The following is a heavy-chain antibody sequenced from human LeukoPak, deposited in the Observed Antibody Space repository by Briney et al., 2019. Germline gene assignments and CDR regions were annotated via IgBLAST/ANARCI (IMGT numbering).Heavy chain of an antibody. CDR1: GFTFSNYW. J-gene: IGHJ1*01. CDR3: AKAQQQLVALGYFQH. Sequence: GGSLRLSCAASGFTFSNYWMRWVRQAPGKGLEWVASTEQDGSEKYYVDSVKGRFTISRDNSKNTLYLQMNSLRAEDTAVYYCAKAQQQLVALGYFQHWGQGTLVTVSS. D-gene: IGHD6-13*01. CDR2: TEQDGSEK. V-gene: IGHV3-7*03.